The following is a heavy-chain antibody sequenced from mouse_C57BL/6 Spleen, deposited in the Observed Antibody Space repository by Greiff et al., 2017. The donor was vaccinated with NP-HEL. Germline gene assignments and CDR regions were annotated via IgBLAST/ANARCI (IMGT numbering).Heavy chain of an antibody. Sequence: EVQLQQSGPELVKPGASVKISCKASGYTFTDYYMNWVKQSHGKSLEWIGDINPNNGGTSYNQKFKGKATLTVDKSSSTAYMELRSLTSEDSAVYYCARPYYSNYVRYFDVWGTGTTVTVSS. CDR1: GYTFTDYY. CDR3: ARPYYSNYVRYFDV. CDR2: INPNNGGT. V-gene: IGHV1-26*01. D-gene: IGHD2-5*01. J-gene: IGHJ1*03.